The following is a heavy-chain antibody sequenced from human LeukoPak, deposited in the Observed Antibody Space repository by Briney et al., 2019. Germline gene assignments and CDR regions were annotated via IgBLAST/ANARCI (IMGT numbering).Heavy chain of an antibody. CDR1: GYTFTGYY. Sequence: GAPVKVSCKASGYTFTGYYMHWVRQAPGQGLEWMGIINPSGGSTSYAQKFQGRATMTRDMSTSTVYMELSSLRSEDTAVYYCARDPWGAHDYGGNSRAFDIWGQGTMVTVSS. CDR3: ARDPWGAHDYGGNSRAFDI. D-gene: IGHD4-23*01. J-gene: IGHJ3*02. CDR2: INPSGGST. V-gene: IGHV1-46*01.